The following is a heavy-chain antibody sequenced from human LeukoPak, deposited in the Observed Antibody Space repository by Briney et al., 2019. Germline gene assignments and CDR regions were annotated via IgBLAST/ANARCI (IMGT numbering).Heavy chain of an antibody. CDR3: ARESSPIFGVDLRSAFDI. CDR1: GFTFSSYG. D-gene: IGHD3-3*01. J-gene: IGHJ3*02. Sequence: PGGSLRLSCAASGFTFSSYGMHWVRQAPGKGLEWVAVISYDGSNKYYADSVKGRFTISRDNSKNTLYLQMNSLRAEDTAVYYCARESSPIFGVDLRSAFDIWGQGTMVTVSS. CDR2: ISYDGSNK. V-gene: IGHV3-30*03.